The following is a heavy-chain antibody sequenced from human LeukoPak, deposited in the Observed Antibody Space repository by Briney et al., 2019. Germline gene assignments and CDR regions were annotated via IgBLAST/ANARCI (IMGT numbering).Heavy chain of an antibody. D-gene: IGHD3-22*01. CDR3: ARDNAHYYDSSGYYNWFDP. J-gene: IGHJ5*02. V-gene: IGHV4-4*07. CDR2: IYTSGST. CDR1: GGSISSYY. Sequence: PSETLSLTCTVSGGSISSYYWSWIRQPAGEGLEWIGRIYTSGSTNYNPSLKSRVTMSVDTSKNQFSLKLSSVTAADTAVYYCARDNAHYYDSSGYYNWFDPWGQGTLVTVSS.